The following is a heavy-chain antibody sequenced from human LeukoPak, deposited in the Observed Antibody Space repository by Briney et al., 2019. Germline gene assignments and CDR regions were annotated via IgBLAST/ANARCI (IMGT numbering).Heavy chain of an antibody. CDR2: INHSGST. J-gene: IGHJ5*02. V-gene: IGHV4-34*01. D-gene: IGHD5-12*01. Sequence: PSETLSLTCAVYGGSFSGYYWSWIRQPPGKGLEWIGEINHSGSTNYNPSLKSRVTISVDTSKNQFSLKLSSVTAADTAVYYCARRHQWLRYLSPWGQGTLVTVSS. CDR1: GGSFSGYY. CDR3: ARRHQWLRYLSP.